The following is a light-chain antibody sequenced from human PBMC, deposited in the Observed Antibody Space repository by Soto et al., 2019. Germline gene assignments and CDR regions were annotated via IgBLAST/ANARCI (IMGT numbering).Light chain of an antibody. CDR3: CSYAGSYTWV. Sequence: QSALTQPRSVSGSPGQSVTISCTGASSDVGGYYYVSWYQQHPTKAPQLMIYDVTKRPSGVPDRFSGSKSGNTASLTISGLQAEDEADYYCCSYAGSYTWVFGGGTKLTVL. V-gene: IGLV2-11*01. CDR1: SSDVGGYYY. CDR2: DVT. J-gene: IGLJ3*02.